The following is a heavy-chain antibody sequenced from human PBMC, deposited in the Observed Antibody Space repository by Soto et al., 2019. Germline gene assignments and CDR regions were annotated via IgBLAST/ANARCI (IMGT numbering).Heavy chain of an antibody. CDR1: GGSISSYY. CDR2: IYYSGST. D-gene: IGHD3-10*01. Sequence: SETLSLTCTVSGGSISSYYWSWIRQPPGKGLEWIGYIYYSGSTNYNPSLKSRVTISVDTSKNQFSLKLSSVTAADTAVYYCAREVLLWFGEFQAPRGWSDPWGQGTLVTVSS. J-gene: IGHJ5*02. V-gene: IGHV4-59*01. CDR3: AREVLLWFGEFQAPRGWSDP.